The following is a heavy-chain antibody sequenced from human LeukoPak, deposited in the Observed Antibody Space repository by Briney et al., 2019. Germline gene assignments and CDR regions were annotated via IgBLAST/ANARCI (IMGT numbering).Heavy chain of an antibody. CDR1: GFTFSSYA. D-gene: IGHD5-18*01. Sequence: PGGSLRLSCAASGFTFSSYAMHRVRQAPGKGLEWVSSISSSSSYIYYADSVKGRFTISRDNAKNSLYLQMNSLRAEDTAVYYCARDPRGYSYGWGLDYWGQGTLVTVSS. J-gene: IGHJ4*02. CDR3: ARDPRGYSYGWGLDY. V-gene: IGHV3-21*01. CDR2: ISSSSSYI.